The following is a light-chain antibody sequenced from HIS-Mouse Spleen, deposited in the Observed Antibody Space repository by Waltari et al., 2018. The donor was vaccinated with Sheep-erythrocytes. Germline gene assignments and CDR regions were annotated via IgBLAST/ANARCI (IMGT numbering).Light chain of an antibody. V-gene: IGLV2-11*01. CDR2: DVS. J-gene: IGLJ1*01. Sequence: QSALTQPRSVSGSPVQSVTISCTGTSSDVGGYNYVSWYQQHPGKAPKLMIYDVSKRPAGFPDRFSGYKSGNTASLTISGLQAEDEADYYCCSYAGSYNHVFATGTKVTVL. CDR1: SSDVGGYNY. CDR3: CSYAGSYNHV.